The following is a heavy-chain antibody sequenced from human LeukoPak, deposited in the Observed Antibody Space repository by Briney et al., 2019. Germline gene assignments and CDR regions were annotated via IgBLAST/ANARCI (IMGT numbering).Heavy chain of an antibody. CDR3: ARGSGYSGYDLGY. D-gene: IGHD5-12*01. CDR1: GFTFSSYW. V-gene: IGHV3-7*01. J-gene: IGHJ4*02. CDR2: IKQDGSEK. Sequence: GGSLRLSCAASGFTFSSYWMSWVRQAPGKGLEWVANIKQDGSEKYYVDSVKGRFTISRDNAKNSLYLQMNSLRAEDTAVYYCARGSGYSGYDLGYWGQGTLVTVSS.